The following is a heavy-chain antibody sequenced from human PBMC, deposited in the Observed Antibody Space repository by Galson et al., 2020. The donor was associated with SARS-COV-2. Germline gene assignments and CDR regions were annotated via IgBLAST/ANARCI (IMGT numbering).Heavy chain of an antibody. CDR1: GYTFTIYD. CDR3: ARMKDYYYGMDV. V-gene: IGHV1-8*01. CDR2: MNPNSGYT. Sequence: ASVKVSCKASGYTFTIYDIHWVRQAPGQGLEFVGWMNPNSGYTDYAQNFQGRVTMTRSTSINTAYMELSSLRSEDTAVYYCARMKDYYYGMDVWGQGTTVTGSS. J-gene: IGHJ6*02.